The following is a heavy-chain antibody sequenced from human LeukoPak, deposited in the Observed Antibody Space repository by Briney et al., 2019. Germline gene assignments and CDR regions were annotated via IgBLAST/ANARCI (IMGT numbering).Heavy chain of an antibody. V-gene: IGHV4-59*12. CDR3: ARDGYSYSTRTYAFDI. CDR1: GGSISSYY. D-gene: IGHD5-18*01. Sequence: SETLSLTCTVSGGSISSYYWSWIRQPPGKGLEWIGYIYYSGSTNYNPSLKSRVTISVDTSKNQFSLKLSSVTAADTAVYYCARDGYSYSTRTYAFDIWGQRTMVTVSS. J-gene: IGHJ3*02. CDR2: IYYSGST.